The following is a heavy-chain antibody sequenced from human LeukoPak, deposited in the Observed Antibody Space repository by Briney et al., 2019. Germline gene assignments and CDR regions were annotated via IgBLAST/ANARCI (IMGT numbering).Heavy chain of an antibody. D-gene: IGHD3-22*01. CDR3: AREGIDSSGYSFDY. CDR2: ISSSGSTK. J-gene: IGHJ4*02. Sequence: GGSLRPSCAASGFTFSSYEMHWVRQAPGKGLEWVSYISSSGSTKYYADSVKGRFTISRDDAKNSLYLQMNSLGAEDTAIYYCAREGIDSSGYSFDYWGQGTLVTVSS. V-gene: IGHV3-48*03. CDR1: GFTFSSYE.